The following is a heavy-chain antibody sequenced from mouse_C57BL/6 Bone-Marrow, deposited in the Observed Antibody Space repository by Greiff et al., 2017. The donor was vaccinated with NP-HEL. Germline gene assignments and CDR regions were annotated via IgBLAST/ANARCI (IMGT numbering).Heavy chain of an antibody. V-gene: IGHV1-5*01. CDR2: IYPGNSDT. CDR3: TRNHYGPWYFDV. D-gene: IGHD1-1*02. CDR1: GYTFTSYW. J-gene: IGHJ1*03. Sequence: VQLQQSGTVLARPGASVKMSCKTSGYTFTSYWMHWVKQRPGQGLEWIGAIYPGNSDTSYNQTFKGKAKMTAVTSASTAYMELSSLTNEDSAVYYCTRNHYGPWYFDVWGTGTTVTVSS.